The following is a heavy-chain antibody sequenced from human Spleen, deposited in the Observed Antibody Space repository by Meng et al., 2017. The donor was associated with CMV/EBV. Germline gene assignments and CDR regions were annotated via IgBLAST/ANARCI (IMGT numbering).Heavy chain of an antibody. D-gene: IGHD3-10*01. CDR1: TFSSIS. Sequence: TFSSISMDWVRQAPRKGLEWVSSISSSSSYIYYADSVKGRFTISRDNAKNSLYLQMNSLRVEDTAVYYCARESSVITVVRGLPDDNYWGQGTLVTVSS. V-gene: IGHV3-21*01. J-gene: IGHJ4*02. CDR3: ARESSVITVVRGLPDDNY. CDR2: ISSSSSYI.